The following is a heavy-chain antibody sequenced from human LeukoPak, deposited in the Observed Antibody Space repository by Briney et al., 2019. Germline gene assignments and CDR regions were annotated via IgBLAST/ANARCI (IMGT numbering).Heavy chain of an antibody. CDR3: ARQYYYDSSGYYAVNWFDP. Sequence: PSQTLSLTCTVSGGSISSGDYYWSWIRQPPGKGLEWIGYIYYSGSTYYNPSLKSRVTISVDTSKNQFSLKLSSVTAADTAVYYCARQYYYDSSGYYAVNWFDPWGQGTLVTVPS. D-gene: IGHD3-22*01. V-gene: IGHV4-30-4*01. J-gene: IGHJ5*02. CDR1: GGSISSGDYY. CDR2: IYYSGST.